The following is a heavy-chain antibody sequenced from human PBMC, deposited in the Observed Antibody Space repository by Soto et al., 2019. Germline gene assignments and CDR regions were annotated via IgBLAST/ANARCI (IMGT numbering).Heavy chain of an antibody. CDR2: IGGSGSAP. D-gene: IGHD2-2*01. V-gene: IGHV3-23*01. Sequence: GSLRLSCAASGFTFSSYAMSWVRQAPGKGLEWVSAIGGSGSAPSYADSVKGQFTISRDNSKNTLYLQMNSLRAEDTAVYYCAKPNIIVVPSATFDSWGQGTLVTVS. CDR1: GFTFSSYA. CDR3: AKPNIIVVPSATFDS. J-gene: IGHJ4*02.